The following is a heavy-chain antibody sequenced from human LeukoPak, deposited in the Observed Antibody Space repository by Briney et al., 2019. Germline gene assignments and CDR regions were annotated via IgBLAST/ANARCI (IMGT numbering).Heavy chain of an antibody. V-gene: IGHV4-59*12. CDR2: IYHSGST. Sequence: SETLSLTCTVSGGSISSYYWSWIRQPPGKGLEWIGYIYHSGSTYSNPSLKSRVTISVDRSKNQFSLKLNSVTAADTAVYYCARSDYGGNSGFDYWGQGTLVTVSS. J-gene: IGHJ4*02. CDR3: ARSDYGGNSGFDY. CDR1: GGSISSYY. D-gene: IGHD4-23*01.